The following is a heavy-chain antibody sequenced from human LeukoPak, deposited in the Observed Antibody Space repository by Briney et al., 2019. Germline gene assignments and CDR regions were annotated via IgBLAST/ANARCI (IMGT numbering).Heavy chain of an antibody. CDR1: GGTFSSYA. CDR2: IIPILGIA. Sequence: ASVKVSCKASGGTFSSYAISWLRQAPGQGLEWMGRIIPILGIANYAQKFQGRVTITADKSTSTAYMELSSLRFEDTVVYYCARVPRDYGDYGYFDYWGQGTLVTVSS. V-gene: IGHV1-69*04. CDR3: ARVPRDYGDYGYFDY. J-gene: IGHJ4*02. D-gene: IGHD4-17*01.